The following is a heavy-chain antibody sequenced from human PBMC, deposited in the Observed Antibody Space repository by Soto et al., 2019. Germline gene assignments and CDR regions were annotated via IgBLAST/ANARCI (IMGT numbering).Heavy chain of an antibody. Sequence: ASVKVSCKASGYTFTSYAMHWVRQAPGQRLEWMGWINAGNGNTKYSQKFQGRVTINPDTSKNQFSLQLNSVTPEDTAVYYCARDLGQWLVPGSFDYWGQGTLVTVSS. CDR1: GYTFTSYA. CDR2: INAGNGNT. J-gene: IGHJ4*02. D-gene: IGHD6-19*01. V-gene: IGHV1-3*01. CDR3: ARDLGQWLVPGSFDY.